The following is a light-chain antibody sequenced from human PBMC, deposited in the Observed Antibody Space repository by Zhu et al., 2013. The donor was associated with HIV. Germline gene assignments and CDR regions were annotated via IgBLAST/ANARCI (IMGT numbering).Light chain of an antibody. CDR2: AAS. J-gene: IGKJ4*01. Sequence: DPVTITCRASQGISSYLAWYQQKPGKAPKLLIYAASTLQSGVPSRFSASGSETEFTLTISSLQPDDFATYYCQQYSSYSVTFGGGTKVEIK. CDR3: QQYSSYSVT. V-gene: IGKV1-9*01. CDR1: QGISSY.